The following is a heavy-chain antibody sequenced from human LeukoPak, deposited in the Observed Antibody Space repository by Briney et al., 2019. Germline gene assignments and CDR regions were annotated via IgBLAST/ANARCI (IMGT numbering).Heavy chain of an antibody. V-gene: IGHV4-61*08. CDR1: GGSISSGGYY. CDR2: VYYIGST. D-gene: IGHD6-13*01. J-gene: IGHJ4*02. Sequence: SQTLSLTCTVSGGSISSGGYYWSWIRQPPGKGLEWIGSVYYIGSTKYNPSLKSRVSISVDTSKNQFSLKLTSVTAADTAVYYCARVVAAATYYFDYWGQGTQVTVSS. CDR3: ARVVAAATYYFDY.